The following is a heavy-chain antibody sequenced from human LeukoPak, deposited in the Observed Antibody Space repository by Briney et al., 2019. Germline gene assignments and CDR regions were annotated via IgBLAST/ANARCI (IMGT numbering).Heavy chain of an antibody. Sequence: SETLSLTCTVSGGSISSSSYYWGWIRQPPGKGLECIGGIYYSGSTYYNPSLKSRVTISVDTSKNQFSLKLSSVTAANTAVYYCARGVQYYYDSSGFDDWGQGTLVTVSS. D-gene: IGHD3-22*01. CDR1: GGSISSSSYY. V-gene: IGHV4-39*01. CDR3: ARGVQYYYDSSGFDD. CDR2: IYYSGST. J-gene: IGHJ4*02.